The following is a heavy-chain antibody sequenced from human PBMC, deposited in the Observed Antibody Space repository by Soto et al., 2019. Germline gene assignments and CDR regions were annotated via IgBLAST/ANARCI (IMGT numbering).Heavy chain of an antibody. V-gene: IGHV4-30-4*01. Sequence: SETLSLTCTVSGGSISSGDYYWSWIRQPPGKGLEWIGYIYYSGSTYYNPSLKSRVTISVDTSKNQFSLKLSSVTAADTAVYYCARDPVITIFGVVPTSAYGMDVWRQRTTVTVSS. CDR1: GGSISSGDYY. D-gene: IGHD3-3*01. CDR2: IYYSGST. CDR3: ARDPVITIFGVVPTSAYGMDV. J-gene: IGHJ6*02.